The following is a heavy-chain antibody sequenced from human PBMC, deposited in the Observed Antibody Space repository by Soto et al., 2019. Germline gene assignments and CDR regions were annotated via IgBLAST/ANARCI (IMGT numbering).Heavy chain of an antibody. J-gene: IGHJ5*02. Sequence: PGESLKISCNCSGYSFTIYWIGLVLQMPGKGLDWMGIIYPGDSDTRYSPSFQGQVTISADKSISTAYLQWSSLKASDTAMYYCARGDCSGGSCEFDPWGQGTLVTVSS. CDR2: IYPGDSDT. D-gene: IGHD2-15*01. V-gene: IGHV5-51*01. CDR3: ARGDCSGGSCEFDP. CDR1: GYSFTIYW.